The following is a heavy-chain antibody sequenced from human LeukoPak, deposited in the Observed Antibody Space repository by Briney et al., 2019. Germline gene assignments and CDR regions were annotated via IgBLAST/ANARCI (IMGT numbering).Heavy chain of an antibody. D-gene: IGHD3-10*01. Sequence: GGSLRLSCAASGFTFSSYSMNWVRQAPGKGLEWVSYISSSSSTIYYADSVKGRFTISSDNAKNSLYLQMNSLRAEDTAVYYCATNYYGSGRDVWGQGTTVTVSS. CDR2: ISSSSSTI. CDR3: ATNYYGSGRDV. V-gene: IGHV3-48*01. J-gene: IGHJ6*02. CDR1: GFTFSSYS.